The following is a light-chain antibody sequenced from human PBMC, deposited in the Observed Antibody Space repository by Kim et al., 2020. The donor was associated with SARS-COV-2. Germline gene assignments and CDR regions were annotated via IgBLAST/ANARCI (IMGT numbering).Light chain of an antibody. J-gene: IGKJ5*01. V-gene: IGKV3-11*01. CDR1: QVVSCN. Sequence: PPGEGATLSCRAGQVVSCNLAWYQQKPGQDPRLLNSDASNRASGIESRLSGSGSGTDFTITISSLEPEDFAVYYGQQRSNWPITFGQGTRLEIK. CDR3: QQRSNWPIT. CDR2: DAS.